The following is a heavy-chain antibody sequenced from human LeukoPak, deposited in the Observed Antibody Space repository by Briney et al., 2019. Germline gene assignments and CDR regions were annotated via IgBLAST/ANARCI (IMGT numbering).Heavy chain of an antibody. V-gene: IGHV1-2*02. J-gene: IGHJ4*02. CDR3: ARVIQLWNSFDY. Sequence: ASVKVSCKASGYTFTGYYMHWVRQAPGQGLEWMGWINPNSGGTNYAQKFQGRVTMTRDTSISTAYMELSRLRSDDTAVYYGARVIQLWNSFDYWGQGTLVTVSS. D-gene: IGHD5-18*01. CDR1: GYTFTGYY. CDR2: INPNSGGT.